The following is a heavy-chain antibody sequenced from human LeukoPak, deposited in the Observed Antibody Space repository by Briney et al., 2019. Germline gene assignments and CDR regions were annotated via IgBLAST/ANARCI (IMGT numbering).Heavy chain of an antibody. Sequence: PGRSLRLSCAASGFTFSSYDMHWVRQAPGKGLEWVARIWYDGSNKNYADSVKGRFTISTNNSKNTMFLQMNSLRAEDTAVDYCAREASAAFDIWGQGTMVTVSS. CDR2: IWYDGSNK. CDR1: GFTFSSYD. CDR3: AREASAAFDI. V-gene: IGHV3-33*01. J-gene: IGHJ3*02.